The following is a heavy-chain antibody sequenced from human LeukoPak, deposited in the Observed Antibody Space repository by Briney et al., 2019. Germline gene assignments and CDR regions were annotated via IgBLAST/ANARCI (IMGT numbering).Heavy chain of an antibody. CDR1: GGSISSYY. Sequence: SETLSLACTVSGGSISSYYWSWIRQPPGKGLEWIGYIYYSGSTNYNPSLKSRVTISVDTSKNQFSLKLSSVTAADTAVYYCARVLSDLLHSGSYYPAFDIWGQGTMVIVSS. J-gene: IGHJ3*02. CDR2: IYYSGST. D-gene: IGHD1-26*01. V-gene: IGHV4-59*01. CDR3: ARVLSDLLHSGSYYPAFDI.